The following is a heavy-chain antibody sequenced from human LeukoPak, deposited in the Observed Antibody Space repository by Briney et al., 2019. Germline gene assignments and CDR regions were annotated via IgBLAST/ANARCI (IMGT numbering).Heavy chain of an antibody. V-gene: IGHV3-33*08. CDR1: GFTFSSYG. J-gene: IGHJ4*02. CDR3: ARVEYSGYDLGLFDY. Sequence: GGSLRLSCAASGFTFSSYGMHWVRQAPGKGLEWVAVIWYDGSNKYYADSVKGRFTISRDNSKDTLYLQMNSLRAEDTAVYYCARVEYSGYDLGLFDYWGQGTLVTVSS. CDR2: IWYDGSNK. D-gene: IGHD5-12*01.